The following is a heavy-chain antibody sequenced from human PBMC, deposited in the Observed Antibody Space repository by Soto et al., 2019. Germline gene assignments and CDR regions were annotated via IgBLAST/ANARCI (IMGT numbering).Heavy chain of an antibody. V-gene: IGHV1-69*13. J-gene: IGHJ5*02. CDR3: ARIYGSGSYRWFDP. CDR1: GGTFSSYA. D-gene: IGHD3-10*01. Sequence: GASVKVSCKASGGTFSSYAISWVRQAPGQGLEWMGGIIPIFGTANYAQKFQGRVTITADESTSTAYRELSSLRSEDTAVYYCARIYGSGSYRWFDPWGQGTLVTVSS. CDR2: IIPIFGTA.